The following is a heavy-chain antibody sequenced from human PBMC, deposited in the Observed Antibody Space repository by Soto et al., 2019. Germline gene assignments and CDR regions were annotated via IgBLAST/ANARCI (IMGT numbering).Heavy chain of an antibody. J-gene: IGHJ3*02. CDR1: GFTFSNAW. Sequence: GGSLRLSCAASGFTFSNAWMSWVRQAPGKGLEWVGRIKSKTDGGTTDYAAPVKGRFTISRDDSKNTLYLQMNSLKTEDTAVYYCTTPILIRGVYPYDAFDIWGQGTMVTVSS. D-gene: IGHD3-10*01. CDR2: IKSKTDGGTT. V-gene: IGHV3-15*01. CDR3: TTPILIRGVYPYDAFDI.